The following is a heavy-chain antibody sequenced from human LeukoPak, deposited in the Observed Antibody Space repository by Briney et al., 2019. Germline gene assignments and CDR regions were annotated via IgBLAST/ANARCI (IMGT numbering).Heavy chain of an antibody. CDR3: ARGRVAGTGY. D-gene: IGHD2-15*01. CDR2: INHSGST. Sequence: PSETLSLTCTVSGGSISSSSYYWSWIRQPPGKGLEWIGEINHSGSTNYNPSLKSRVTISVDTSKNQFSLKLSSVTAADTAVYYCARGRVAGTGYWGQGTLVTVSS. CDR1: GGSISSSSYY. V-gene: IGHV4-39*07. J-gene: IGHJ4*02.